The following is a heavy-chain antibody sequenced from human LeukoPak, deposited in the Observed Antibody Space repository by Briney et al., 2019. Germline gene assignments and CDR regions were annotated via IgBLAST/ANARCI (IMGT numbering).Heavy chain of an antibody. CDR1: GGSISGYY. CDR2: IDYSGST. D-gene: IGHD6-19*01. Sequence: SETLSLTCTVSGGSISGYYWNWIRQPPGKGLEWIGYIDYSGSTNYNPSLKSRVTISVDTSKNQFSLKLSSVTAADTAVYYCARGQQWLVPVDYWGQGTLVTVSS. V-gene: IGHV4-59*08. J-gene: IGHJ4*02. CDR3: ARGQQWLVPVDY.